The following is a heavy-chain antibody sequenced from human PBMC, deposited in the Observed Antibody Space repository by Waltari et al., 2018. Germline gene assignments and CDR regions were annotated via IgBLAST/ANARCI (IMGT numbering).Heavy chain of an antibody. CDR3: ARAHVRGYSFDY. Sequence: QVQLVESGGGVVQPGRSLRLSCAASGFTFSSYGMPWVRQAPGKGLEWVAVIWYDGSNKYYADSVKGRFTISRDNSKNTLYLQMNSLRAEDTAVYYCARAHVRGYSFDYWGQGTLVTVSS. D-gene: IGHD3-22*01. J-gene: IGHJ4*02. V-gene: IGHV3-33*01. CDR2: IWYDGSNK. CDR1: GFTFSSYG.